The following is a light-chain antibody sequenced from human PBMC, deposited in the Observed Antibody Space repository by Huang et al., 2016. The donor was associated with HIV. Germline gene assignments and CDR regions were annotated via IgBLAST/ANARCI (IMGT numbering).Light chain of an antibody. CDR2: DGS. CDR3: QQYGSSPPTT. V-gene: IGKV3D-20*01. CDR1: QTVSSNY. Sequence: DIVLTQSPATLSLSPGERATLSCGASQTVSSNYLAWYQQRPGLAPRHLMYDGSTRATGIPDRFSGSGSGTEFTLTISRLEPEDFAVYYCQQYGSSPPTTFGQGTRLEIK. J-gene: IGKJ5*01.